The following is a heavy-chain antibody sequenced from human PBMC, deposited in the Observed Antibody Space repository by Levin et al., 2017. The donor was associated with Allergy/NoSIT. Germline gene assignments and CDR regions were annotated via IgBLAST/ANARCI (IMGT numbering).Heavy chain of an antibody. Sequence: PGGSLRLSCAASGFTFSSYWMTWVRQAPGKGLEWVANINPDGSEKYYVDSVKGRFTISRDNAKNSLYLQMNSLRGEDTAVYYCATYNWNYGREFDYWGQGTLVTVSS. CDR1: GFTFSSYW. D-gene: IGHD1-7*01. J-gene: IGHJ4*02. V-gene: IGHV3-7*01. CDR3: ATYNWNYGREFDY. CDR2: INPDGSEK.